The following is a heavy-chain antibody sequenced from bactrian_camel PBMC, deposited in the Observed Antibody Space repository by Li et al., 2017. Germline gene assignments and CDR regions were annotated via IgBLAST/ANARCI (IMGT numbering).Heavy chain of an antibody. CDR3: AQDAGWGSNIDCGRAWYQYNY. V-gene: IGHV3S28*01. D-gene: IGHD1*01. CDR2: IYPGDGTT. J-gene: IGHJ4*01. CDR1: GYTYSSYC. Sequence: SGYTYSSYCMGWFRQAPGKEREGVAAIYPGDGTTYYADSVKGRFTISQDNAKNTLYLQMDSLKPDDTAIYSCAQDAGWGSNIDCGRAWYQYNYWGQGTQVTVS.